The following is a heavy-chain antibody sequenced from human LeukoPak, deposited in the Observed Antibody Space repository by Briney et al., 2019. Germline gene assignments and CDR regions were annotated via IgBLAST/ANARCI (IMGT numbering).Heavy chain of an antibody. CDR3: ARDWRYCSVGSCSYYFDY. Sequence: SEPLSLTCSVSGVSISSHYWSWIRQPAGEGLEWIGRNYTSGSTNYNPSLNSRVTISVDKSKNHLSLNLSSVTAADTAFYYCARDWRYCSVGSCSYYFDYWGQGALVTVSS. V-gene: IGHV4-4*07. D-gene: IGHD2-15*01. J-gene: IGHJ4*02. CDR2: NYTSGST. CDR1: GVSISSHY.